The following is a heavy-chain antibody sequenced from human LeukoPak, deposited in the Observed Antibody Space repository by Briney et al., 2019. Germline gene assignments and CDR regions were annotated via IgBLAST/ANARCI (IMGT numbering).Heavy chain of an antibody. J-gene: IGHJ6*03. CDR3: ARSSGRSPNRDYMDV. Sequence: SVKVSCKASGGTFSSYAISWVRQAPGQGLEWMGGIIPIFGTANYAQKFQGRVMITADKSTSTAYMELSSRRSEDTAVYYCARSSGRSPNRDYMDVWGKGTTVTISS. CDR1: GGTFSSYA. D-gene: IGHD1-14*01. CDR2: IIPIFGTA. V-gene: IGHV1-69*06.